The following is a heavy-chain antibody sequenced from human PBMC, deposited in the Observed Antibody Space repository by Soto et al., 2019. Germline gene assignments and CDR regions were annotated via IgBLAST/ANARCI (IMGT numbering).Heavy chain of an antibody. V-gene: IGHV4-30-4*01. D-gene: IGHD3-10*01. Sequence: SETLSLTCTVSGGSVTSDEDYWTWIRQSPGKGLEWIGYIYYSGSTYYNPSLKSRVTISVDTSKNQFSLKLSSVTAADTAVYYCARAFLYYGSGSYDYWGQGTLVTVSS. CDR1: GGSVTSDEDY. J-gene: IGHJ4*02. CDR2: IYYSGST. CDR3: ARAFLYYGSGSYDY.